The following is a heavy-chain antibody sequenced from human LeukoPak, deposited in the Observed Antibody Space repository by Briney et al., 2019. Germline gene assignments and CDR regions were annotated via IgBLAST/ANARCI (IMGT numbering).Heavy chain of an antibody. J-gene: IGHJ1*01. Sequence: GGSLRLSCAASGFTFSSYWMHWVRQAPGKGLVWVSRINSDGSSTSYADSVRGRFSISRDNAKNTLYLQMNSLRAEDTAVYYCAKDLMRDRWFGESWGQGTLVTVSS. CDR2: INSDGSST. V-gene: IGHV3-74*01. CDR1: GFTFSSYW. CDR3: AKDLMRDRWFGES. D-gene: IGHD3-10*01.